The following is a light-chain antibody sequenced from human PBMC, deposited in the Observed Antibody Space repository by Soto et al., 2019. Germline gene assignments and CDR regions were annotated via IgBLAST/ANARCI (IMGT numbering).Light chain of an antibody. CDR2: DAS. Sequence: EIVLTQSPANLSLSPGERATLSCRASQSISSSLAWYQQKPGQAPRLLIYDASSRATGFPARFSGSGSGTDFTLTIDSLEPEDFAVYYCQQRSEWPRTFGQGTKVEIK. V-gene: IGKV3-11*01. CDR1: QSISSS. CDR3: QQRSEWPRT. J-gene: IGKJ1*01.